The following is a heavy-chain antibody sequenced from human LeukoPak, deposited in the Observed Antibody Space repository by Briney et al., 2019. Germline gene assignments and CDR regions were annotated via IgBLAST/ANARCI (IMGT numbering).Heavy chain of an antibody. D-gene: IGHD3-10*01. J-gene: IGHJ3*02. CDR3: AGSGDTIGAFDI. Sequence: SETLSLTCTVSGGSISSYYWSWIRQPPGKGLEWIGYIYYSGSTNYNPSLKSRVTLSVDTSKNQFSLKLSSVTAADTAVYYCAGSGDTIGAFDIWGQGTMVTVPS. CDR1: GGSISSYY. V-gene: IGHV4-59*01. CDR2: IYYSGST.